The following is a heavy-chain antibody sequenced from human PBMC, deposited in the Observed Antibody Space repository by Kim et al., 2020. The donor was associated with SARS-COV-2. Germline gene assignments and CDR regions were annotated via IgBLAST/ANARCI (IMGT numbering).Heavy chain of an antibody. D-gene: IGHD6-19*01. J-gene: IGHJ5*02. CDR1: GDSVSSNSAA. V-gene: IGHV6-1*01. Sequence: SQTLSLTCAISGDSVSSNSAAWNWIRQSPSRGLEWLGRTYYRSKWYNDYAVSVKSRITINPDTSKNQFSLQLNSVTPEDTAVYYCAREGFGVAVAGTGGVNWFDPWGQGTLVTVSS. CDR3: AREGFGVAVAGTGGVNWFDP. CDR2: TYYRSKWYN.